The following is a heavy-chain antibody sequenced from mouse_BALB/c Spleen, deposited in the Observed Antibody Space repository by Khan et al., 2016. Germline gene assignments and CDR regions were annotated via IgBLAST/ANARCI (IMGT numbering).Heavy chain of an antibody. CDR1: GFSLTSYG. CDR3: ARGYYGNPYYAMDY. J-gene: IGHJ4*01. CDR2: IWAGGST. V-gene: IGHV2-9*02. D-gene: IGHD2-1*01. Sequence: QVQLKESGPGLVAPSQSLSITCTVSGFSLTSYGVHWVRQPPGKGLEWLGVIWAGGSTNYNSALMSRLSISKDNSTNQVLLKLNSLQTDDTAMYYCARGYYGNPYYAMDYWGQGTSVTVSS.